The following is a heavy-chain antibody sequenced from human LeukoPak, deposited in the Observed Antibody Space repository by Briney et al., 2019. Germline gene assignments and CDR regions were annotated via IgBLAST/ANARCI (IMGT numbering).Heavy chain of an antibody. J-gene: IGHJ3*02. Sequence: SVKVSCKASGGTFSSYAISWVRQAPGQGLEWMGGIIPIFGTANYAQKFQGRVTITTDESTSTAYMELSSLRSEDTAVYYCARDRGDSDAFDIWGQGTMVTVSS. CDR3: ARDRGDSDAFDI. D-gene: IGHD3-10*01. CDR1: GGTFSSYA. V-gene: IGHV1-69*05. CDR2: IIPIFGTA.